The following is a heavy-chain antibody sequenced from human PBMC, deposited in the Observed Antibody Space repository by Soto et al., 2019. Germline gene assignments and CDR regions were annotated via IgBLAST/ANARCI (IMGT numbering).Heavy chain of an antibody. CDR1: GYTFTCYY. J-gene: IGHJ6*02. Sequence: ASVKVACKASGYTFTCYYMHWVRQAPGQGLEWMGWINPNSGGTNYAQKFQGWVTMTRDTSISTAYMELSRLRSDDTAVYYCARGGSSGWLGYYYYYGMDVWGQGTTVTV. D-gene: IGHD6-19*01. CDR2: INPNSGGT. V-gene: IGHV1-2*04. CDR3: ARGGSSGWLGYYYYYGMDV.